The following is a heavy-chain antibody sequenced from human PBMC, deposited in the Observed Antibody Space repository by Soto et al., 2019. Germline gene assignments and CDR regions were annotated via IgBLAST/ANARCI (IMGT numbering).Heavy chain of an antibody. Sequence: SETLSLTCTVSGGSISSYYWSRIRQPPGKGLEWIGYIYYSGSTNYNPSLKSRVTISVDTSKNQFSLKLSSVTAADTAVYYCARGLVWYGDYSDAFDIWGQGTMVTVSS. CDR2: IYYSGST. J-gene: IGHJ3*02. CDR3: ARGLVWYGDYSDAFDI. V-gene: IGHV4-59*01. D-gene: IGHD4-17*01. CDR1: GGSISSYY.